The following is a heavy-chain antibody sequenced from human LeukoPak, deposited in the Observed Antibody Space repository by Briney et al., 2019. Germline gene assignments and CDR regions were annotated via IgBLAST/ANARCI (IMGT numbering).Heavy chain of an antibody. CDR2: ILSDGSKE. D-gene: IGHD3-10*01. J-gene: IGHJ6*02. CDR1: GFTFSSYG. V-gene: IGHV3-33*01. CDR3: ARSSGPRGMDV. Sequence: GGSLRLSCAASGFTFSSYGMHWVRQAPGKGLEWVAVILSDGSKEFYTDSVKGRFTISRENAKNSLYLQMNSLRAGDTAVYYCARSSGPRGMDVWGQGTTVTVSS.